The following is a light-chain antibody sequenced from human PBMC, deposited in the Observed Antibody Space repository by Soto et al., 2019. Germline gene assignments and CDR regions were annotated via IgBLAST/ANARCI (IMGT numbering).Light chain of an antibody. V-gene: IGKV1-5*03. CDR1: QSISSW. J-gene: IGKJ1*01. CDR2: KAS. Sequence: IRLTQSPSSLSASVGDRVTITCRASQSISSWLAWYQQKPGKAPKLLIYKASSLESGVPSRFSGSGSGTEFTLTISSLQPDDFATYYCQQYNSYWPFGQGTKVDI. CDR3: QQYNSYWP.